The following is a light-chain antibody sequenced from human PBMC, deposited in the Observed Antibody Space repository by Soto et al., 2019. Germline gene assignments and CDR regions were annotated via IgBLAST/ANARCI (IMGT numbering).Light chain of an antibody. V-gene: IGKV3-15*01. J-gene: IGKJ1*01. Sequence: EVVMTQSPATLSVSPGERATLSCRASQSVNANLAWYQQKPGQAPRLLIHGASNRATGIPARFSGSGFGTEFILVRRGPQYEDFAVYYCPQYNTWLWTFGQVTKVEI. CDR1: QSVNAN. CDR2: GAS. CDR3: PQYNTWLWT.